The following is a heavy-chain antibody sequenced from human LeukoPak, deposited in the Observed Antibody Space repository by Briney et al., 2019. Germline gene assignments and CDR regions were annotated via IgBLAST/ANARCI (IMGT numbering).Heavy chain of an antibody. J-gene: IGHJ6*02. V-gene: IGHV4-31*03. CDR3: AYDSSGSYGMDV. Sequence: SETLSLTCTVSGGSISSGGYYWSWIRQHPGKGLEWIGYIYYSGSTYYNPSLKSRVTISVDTSKNQFSLKLSSVTAADTAVYYCAYDSSGSYGMDVWGQGTTVTVSS. CDR2: IYYSGST. CDR1: GGSISSGGYY. D-gene: IGHD3-22*01.